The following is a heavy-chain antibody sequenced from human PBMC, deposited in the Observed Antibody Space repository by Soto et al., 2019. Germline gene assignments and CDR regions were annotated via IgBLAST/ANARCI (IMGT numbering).Heavy chain of an antibody. CDR3: ARRLSLEFDP. CDR1: GGSISSGDYY. Sequence: SETLSLTCTVSGGSISSGDYYWSWIRQPPGKGLEWIGYIYHSGSTYYNPSLKSRVTISVDTSKNQFSLKLSSVTAADTAVYYCARRLSLEFDPWGQGTLVTVSS. V-gene: IGHV4-30-4*01. CDR2: IYHSGST. D-gene: IGHD3-10*01. J-gene: IGHJ5*02.